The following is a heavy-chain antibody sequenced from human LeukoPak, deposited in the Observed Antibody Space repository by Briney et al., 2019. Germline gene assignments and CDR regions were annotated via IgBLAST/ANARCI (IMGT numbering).Heavy chain of an antibody. CDR2: IYYSGST. CDR3: ATSTVVTPWGYCYYYYMDV. Sequence: SETLSLTCTVSGGSISSYYWSWIRQPPGKGLEWIGYIYYSGSTYYNPSLKSRVTISVDRSKNQFSLKLSSVTAADTAVYYCATSTVVTPWGYCYYYYMDVWGKGTTVTVSS. D-gene: IGHD4-23*01. CDR1: GGSISSYY. V-gene: IGHV4-59*12. J-gene: IGHJ6*03.